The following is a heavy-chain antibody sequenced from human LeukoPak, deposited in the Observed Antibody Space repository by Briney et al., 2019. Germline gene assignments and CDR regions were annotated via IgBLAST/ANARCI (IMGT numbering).Heavy chain of an antibody. CDR1: GFTFSSYG. CDR2: ISYDGSNK. Sequence: PGGSLRLSCAASGFTFSSYGMHWVRQAPGKGLEGVAFISYDGSNKFYGGSVKGRFTISRDNSKNTLSLQMKSLRGEDSAIYYCAREHSGNDEGSSYFDSWGQGTLVTVPS. D-gene: IGHD5-12*01. V-gene: IGHV3-30*03. CDR3: AREHSGNDEGSSYFDS. J-gene: IGHJ4*02.